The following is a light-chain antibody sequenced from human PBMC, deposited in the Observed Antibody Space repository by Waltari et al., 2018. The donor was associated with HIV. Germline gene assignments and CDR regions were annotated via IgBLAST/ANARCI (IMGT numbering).Light chain of an antibody. V-gene: IGKV3-15*01. CDR3: QQYDDWTV. CDR2: DTS. CDR1: HGINNN. J-gene: IGKJ4*01. Sequence: EAVMTQSPATLSVSPGETATLSCRASHGINNNLAWYQQKPGQAPRLLIFDTSARATGIPDRFSGSGSGTEFTLTISSLQSEDFVVYYCQQYDDWTVFGGGTKVDIK.